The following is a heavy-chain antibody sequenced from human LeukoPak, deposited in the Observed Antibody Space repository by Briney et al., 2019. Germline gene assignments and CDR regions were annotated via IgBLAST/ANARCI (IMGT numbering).Heavy chain of an antibody. V-gene: IGHV3-23*01. J-gene: IGHJ4*02. CDR2: LSASGDSS. CDR1: GFTFSNYA. CDR3: AVGRGSGAYRMDHTIDY. D-gene: IGHD1-26*01. Sequence: QAGGSLRLSCAASGFTFSNYAMGWVRQAPGKGLEWVSALSASGDSSSYADSVKGRFTISRDNSKNTLYLQINSLRAEDTAVFYCAVGRGSGAYRMDHTIDYWGQGTLVTVSS.